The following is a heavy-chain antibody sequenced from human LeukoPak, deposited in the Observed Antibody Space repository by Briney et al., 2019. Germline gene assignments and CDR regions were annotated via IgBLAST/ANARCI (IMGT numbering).Heavy chain of an antibody. D-gene: IGHD3-22*01. CDR3: ARDRGDYDSSGYYGYFDY. CDR1: GGSIRSHY. CDR2: IYYSGST. J-gene: IGHJ4*02. Sequence: SETLSLTCTVSGGSIRSHYWSWIRQPPGKGLEWIGYIYYSGSTNYNPSLKSRVTLSVDTSKNQFSLKLSSVTAADTAVYYCARDRGDYDSSGYYGYFDYWGQGALVTVSS. V-gene: IGHV4-59*11.